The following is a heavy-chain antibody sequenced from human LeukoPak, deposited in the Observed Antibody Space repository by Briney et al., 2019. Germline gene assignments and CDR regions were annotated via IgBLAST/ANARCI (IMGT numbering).Heavy chain of an antibody. CDR3: AKSTRAATVIVVVFYFYC. J-gene: IGHJ4*01. CDR1: GFTFSSYA. Sequence: GGSLRLSCAASGFTFSSYAMSWVRQAPGKGLEWVSAISGSGGSTYYADSVKGRFTISRDNSKNTLYLQMNSLRAEDTAVYYCAKSTRAATVIVVVFYFYCWGQRTLVTVSS. CDR2: ISGSGGST. D-gene: IGHD3-22*01. V-gene: IGHV3-23*01.